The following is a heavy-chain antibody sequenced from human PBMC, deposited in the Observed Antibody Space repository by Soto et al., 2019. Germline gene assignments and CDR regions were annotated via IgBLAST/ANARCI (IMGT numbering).Heavy chain of an antibody. Sequence: SVKVSCKASGGTFSSYAISWVRQAPGQGLEWMGGIIPIFGTANYAQKFQGRVTITADESTSTAYMELSSLRSEDTAVYYCARSRDPSTAMEPYYYYGMDVWGQGTTVTVSS. D-gene: IGHD5-18*01. CDR3: ARSRDPSTAMEPYYYYGMDV. V-gene: IGHV1-69*13. CDR1: GGTFSSYA. J-gene: IGHJ6*02. CDR2: IIPIFGTA.